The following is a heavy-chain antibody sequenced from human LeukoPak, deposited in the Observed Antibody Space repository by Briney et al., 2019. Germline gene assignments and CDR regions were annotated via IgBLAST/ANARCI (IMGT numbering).Heavy chain of an antibody. Sequence: PSETLSLTCTVSGGSISSYYWSWIRQPAGKGLEWIGRINTSGSSNYNPSLRSRVTMSVDTSKNQFSLNLSSVTAADTAVYYCAREGSGPRWPDPWGQGTLVTVSS. CDR2: INTSGSS. V-gene: IGHV4-4*07. D-gene: IGHD6-25*01. J-gene: IGHJ5*02. CDR3: AREGSGPRWPDP. CDR1: GGSISSYY.